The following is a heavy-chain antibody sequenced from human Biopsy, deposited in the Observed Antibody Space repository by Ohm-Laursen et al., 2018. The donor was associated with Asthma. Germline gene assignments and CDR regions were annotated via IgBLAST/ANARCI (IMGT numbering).Heavy chain of an antibody. Sequence: GASVKVFCNAYGYTFNSAGITWARQAPGQGLEWMGWISVYNGNTKVAQKLQDRVTMITDTCTSTAYMELRSLRSDDTAVYFCARAVDYSHYYGIDVWGQGTTVTVS. J-gene: IGHJ6*02. D-gene: IGHD3-10*01. CDR1: GYTFNSAG. V-gene: IGHV1-18*01. CDR3: ARAVDYSHYYGIDV. CDR2: ISVYNGNT.